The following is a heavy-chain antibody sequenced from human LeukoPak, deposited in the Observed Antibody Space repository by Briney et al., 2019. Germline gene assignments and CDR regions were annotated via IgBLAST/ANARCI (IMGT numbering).Heavy chain of an antibody. Sequence: ASVKVSCKASGCTFSSYAISWVRQAPGQGLEWMGGIIPIFGTANYAQKFQGRVTITADESTSTAYMELSSLRSEDTAVYYCARELDYDFWSGAPSYYYYMDVWGKGTTVTVSS. CDR1: GCTFSSYA. CDR3: ARELDYDFWSGAPSYYYYMDV. CDR2: IIPIFGTA. V-gene: IGHV1-69*13. J-gene: IGHJ6*03. D-gene: IGHD3-3*01.